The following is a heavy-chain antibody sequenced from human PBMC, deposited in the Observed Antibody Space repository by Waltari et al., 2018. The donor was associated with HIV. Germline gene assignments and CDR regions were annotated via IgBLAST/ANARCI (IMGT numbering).Heavy chain of an antibody. J-gene: IGHJ5*02. CDR2: ISSSGNFK. CDR3: ARDSRGSTWSLNWFDP. Sequence: QLVESGGGTVKPGESLRLSCVTSGFTFHSFSMHWVRQAPGKGPEWVSSISSSGNFKHYADSVKGRFTISRDNAENSLYLQMNGLRAEDTAIYYCARDSRGSTWSLNWFDPWGQGTLVTVSS. CDR1: GFTFHSFS. D-gene: IGHD6-6*01. V-gene: IGHV3-21*02.